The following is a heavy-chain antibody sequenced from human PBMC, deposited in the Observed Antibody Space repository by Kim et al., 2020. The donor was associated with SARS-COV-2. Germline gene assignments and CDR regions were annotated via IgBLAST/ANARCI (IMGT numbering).Heavy chain of an antibody. Sequence: GESLKISCAASGFPFSASAMHWVRQASGKGLEWVGRIRSKANNYATEYGASVKGRFTLSKDDAKNTAYLQMNSLKTEDTAVYYCTIIRGGYQGGADA. J-gene: IGHJ3*01. V-gene: IGHV3-73*01. D-gene: IGHD2-15*01. CDR1: GFPFSASA. CDR3: TIIRGGYQGGADA. CDR2: IRSKANNYAT.